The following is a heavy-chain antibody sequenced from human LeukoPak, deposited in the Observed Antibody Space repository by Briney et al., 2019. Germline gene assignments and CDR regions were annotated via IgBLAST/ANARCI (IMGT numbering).Heavy chain of an antibody. D-gene: IGHD2-15*01. CDR2: ITPNSGGT. CDR1: GYTFTTYN. V-gene: IGHV1-2*02. J-gene: IGHJ4*02. Sequence: ASVKVSCKASGYTFTTYNIHRVRQAPGQGLEWMGWITPNSGGTNYAQKFQGRVTMTRDTSISTAYMELSRLRSDDTAAYSCARGRGGGYFDFWGQETLVTVSS. CDR3: ARGRGGGYFDF.